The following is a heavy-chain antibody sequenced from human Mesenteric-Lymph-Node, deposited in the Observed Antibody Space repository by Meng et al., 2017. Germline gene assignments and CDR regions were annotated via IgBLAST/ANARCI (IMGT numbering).Heavy chain of an antibody. Sequence: GESLKISCPASGFTFGDYAMSWVRQAPGKGLEWVGFIRSKAYGGTTEYAASVKGRFTISRDDSKSIAYLQMNSLKSEDTAVYYCTRVPKTGKFDYWGQGTLVTVSS. J-gene: IGHJ4*02. CDR3: TRVPKTGKFDY. CDR1: GFTFGDYA. V-gene: IGHV3-49*04. D-gene: IGHD7-27*01. CDR2: IRSKAYGGTT.